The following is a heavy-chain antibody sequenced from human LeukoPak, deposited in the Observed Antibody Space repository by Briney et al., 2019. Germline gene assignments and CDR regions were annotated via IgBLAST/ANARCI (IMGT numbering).Heavy chain of an antibody. J-gene: IGHJ5*02. Sequence: GPSVKVSCKASGYTFGIYGISWVRQAPGQGLEWMAWISPFDGDTNYAQKFEGRVTMSTETSTNTAYMELRSLRSDDTAIYYCARDYCTRGGDCYKEDLFDPWGQGTLVT. V-gene: IGHV1-18*01. D-gene: IGHD2-21*02. CDR2: ISPFDGDT. CDR3: ARDYCTRGGDCYKEDLFDP. CDR1: GYTFGIYG.